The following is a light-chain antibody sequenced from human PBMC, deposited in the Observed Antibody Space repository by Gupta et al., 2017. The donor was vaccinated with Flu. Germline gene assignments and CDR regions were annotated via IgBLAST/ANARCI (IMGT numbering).Light chain of an antibody. Sequence: SYELTQPPSVSASPGQTASITCSGDRLGDKYACWYQQKPGQSPVLVISQNNRRPSGIPERFSGSNSGNTATLTISGTQPMDEADYYCQAWDSSSFVFGTGTKVSVL. CDR1: RLGDKY. V-gene: IGLV3-1*01. J-gene: IGLJ1*01. CDR2: QNN. CDR3: QAWDSSSFV.